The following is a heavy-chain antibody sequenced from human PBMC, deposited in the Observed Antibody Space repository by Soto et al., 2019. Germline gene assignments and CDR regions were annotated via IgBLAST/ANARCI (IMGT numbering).Heavy chain of an antibody. CDR1: GFIFSNAW. V-gene: IGHV3-66*01. CDR3: ARDPWAADY. Sequence: PGGSLRLSCAASGFIFSNAWINWVRQAPGKGLEWVSVIYSGGSTFYADSVRGRFTISRDNSKNTVNLQMNSLRAEDTAVYYCARDPWAADYWGQGTLVTVSS. CDR2: IYSGGST. D-gene: IGHD3-16*01. J-gene: IGHJ4*02.